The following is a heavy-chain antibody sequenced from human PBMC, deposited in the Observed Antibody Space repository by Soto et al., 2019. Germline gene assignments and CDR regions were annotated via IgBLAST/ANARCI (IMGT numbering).Heavy chain of an antibody. D-gene: IGHD2-2*01. CDR3: TTDRYCSSTSCSTYYYYMDV. CDR1: GFTFSNAW. J-gene: IGHJ6*03. CDR2: IKSKTDGGTT. Sequence: EVQLVESGGGLVKPGGSLRLSCAASGFTFSNAWMSWVRQAPGKGLEWVGRIKSKTDGGTTDYAAPVKGRFTISRDDSKNTLYLQMNSLKTEDTAVYYCTTDRYCSSTSCSTYYYYMDVWGKGTTVTVSS. V-gene: IGHV3-15*01.